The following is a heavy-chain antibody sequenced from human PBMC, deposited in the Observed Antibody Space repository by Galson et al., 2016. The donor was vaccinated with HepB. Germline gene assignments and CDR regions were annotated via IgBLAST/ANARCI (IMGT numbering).Heavy chain of an antibody. J-gene: IGHJ4*02. D-gene: IGHD1-26*01. V-gene: IGHV1-18*01. CDR3: ARDGGSYPQALWY. CDR2: ISLYSGDK. Sequence: SVKVSCKASGYTFTSYGITWVRQAPGQGLEWMGWISLYSGDKNYTQNLQGRVTLTTDSSTNTAYMEPRSLRSDDTAIYYCARDGGSYPQALWYWGQGTLVTVSS. CDR1: GYTFTSYG.